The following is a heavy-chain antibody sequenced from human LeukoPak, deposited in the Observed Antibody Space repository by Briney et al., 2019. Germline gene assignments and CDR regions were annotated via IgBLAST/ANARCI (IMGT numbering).Heavy chain of an antibody. CDR3: ARARVTYYYDSSGYPEAFDI. D-gene: IGHD3-22*01. CDR1: GSSISSYY. V-gene: IGHV4-59*01. Sequence: TSETLSLTCTVSGSSISSYYWSWIRQPPGKGLEWIGYIYYSGSTNYNPSLKSRVTISGDTSKNQFSLKLSSVTAADTAVYYCARARVTYYYDSSGYPEAFDIWGQGTMVTVSS. J-gene: IGHJ3*02. CDR2: IYYSGST.